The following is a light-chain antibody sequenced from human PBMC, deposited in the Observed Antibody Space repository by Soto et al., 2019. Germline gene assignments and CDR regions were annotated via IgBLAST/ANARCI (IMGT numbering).Light chain of an antibody. V-gene: IGKV1-39*01. CDR3: QQSYSTLWT. Sequence: DIQMTPSPSSLSASVGDRVTITCRASQSISSYLNWYQQKPGKAPKLLIYAASSLQSGVPSRFSGSGSGTDFTLTISSLQPEDFAPYYCQQSYSTLWTFGQGSKVDIK. J-gene: IGKJ1*01. CDR1: QSISSY. CDR2: AAS.